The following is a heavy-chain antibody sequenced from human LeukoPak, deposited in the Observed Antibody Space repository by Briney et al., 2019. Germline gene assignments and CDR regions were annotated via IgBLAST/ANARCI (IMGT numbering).Heavy chain of an antibody. CDR1: GGSISSSSYY. Sequence: SETLSLTCTVSGGSISSSSYYWGWIRQPPGTGLEWIGSIYYSGSTYYNPSLKSRVTISVDTSKNQFSLKLSSVTAADTAVYYCASPLGSSSDDLGQGTLVTVSS. J-gene: IGHJ4*02. V-gene: IGHV4-39*01. D-gene: IGHD2-2*01. CDR3: ASPLGSSSDD. CDR2: IYYSGST.